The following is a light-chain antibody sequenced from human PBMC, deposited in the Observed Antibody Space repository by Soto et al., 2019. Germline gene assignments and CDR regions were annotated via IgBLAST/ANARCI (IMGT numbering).Light chain of an antibody. CDR1: QSISSW. Sequence: DIQMTQSPSTLSASVGDRVTITXRASQSISSWLAWYQQKPGKAPKLLIYKASTLQSGVPSRFSGSGSGTEFTLAISSLQPDDSATYYCQQYNDNWTFGQGTKVDIK. V-gene: IGKV1-5*03. CDR2: KAS. CDR3: QQYNDNWT. J-gene: IGKJ1*01.